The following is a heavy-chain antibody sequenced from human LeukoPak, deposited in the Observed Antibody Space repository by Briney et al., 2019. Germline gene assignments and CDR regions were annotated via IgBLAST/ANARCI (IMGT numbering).Heavy chain of an antibody. Sequence: RSSETLSLTCNVSGGSISSSYYYWGWIRQPPGKGLEWIGSIYYSGSTYYNPSLKSRVTISVDTSKNQFSLKLSSVTAADTAVYYCASDRKRITMVRGVTEVNYWGQGTLVTVSS. J-gene: IGHJ4*02. CDR1: GGSISSSYYY. CDR3: ASDRKRITMVRGVTEVNY. CDR2: IYYSGST. V-gene: IGHV4-39*01. D-gene: IGHD3-10*01.